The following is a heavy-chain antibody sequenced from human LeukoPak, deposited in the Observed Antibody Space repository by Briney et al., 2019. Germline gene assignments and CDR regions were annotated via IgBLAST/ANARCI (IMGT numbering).Heavy chain of an antibody. Sequence: GGSLRLSCAASGFTFISYVMSWVREAPGKGLEWVSTISGTGGSTYYADSVKGRFTISRDNSKNTLYLQMNSLRAEDTAVYYCAKGHRDYYDSSGYDGWFDPWGQGTLVTVSS. CDR2: ISGTGGST. V-gene: IGHV3-23*01. CDR1: GFTFISYV. J-gene: IGHJ5*02. CDR3: AKGHRDYYDSSGYDGWFDP. D-gene: IGHD3-22*01.